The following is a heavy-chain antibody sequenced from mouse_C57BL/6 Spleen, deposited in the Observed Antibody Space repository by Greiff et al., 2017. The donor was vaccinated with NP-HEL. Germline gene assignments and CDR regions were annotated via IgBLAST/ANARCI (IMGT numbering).Heavy chain of an antibody. Sequence: VQLKQSVAELVRPGASVKLSCTASGFNIKNTYMYWVKQSPEQGLEWIGRIDPANGNTKYAPKFQGKSTITADTASNTAYLQLSSLTSEDTAIYYCAREGYDYFDYWGQGTTLTVSS. CDR3: AREGYDYFDY. J-gene: IGHJ2*01. CDR1: GFNIKNTY. CDR2: IDPANGNT. V-gene: IGHV14-3*01. D-gene: IGHD2-2*01.